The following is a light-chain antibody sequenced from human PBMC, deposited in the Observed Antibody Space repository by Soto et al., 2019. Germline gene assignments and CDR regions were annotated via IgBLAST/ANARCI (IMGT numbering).Light chain of an antibody. CDR1: SSDVGGYKF. CDR3: SSFTSKSTLI. Sequence: QLVLTQPASVSGSPGQSITISCTGTSSDVGGYKFVSWYQQHPGKAPKLMIYEVSNRPSGVSNRFSGSKSGNTASLTISGLQAEDEADYYCSSFTSKSTLIFGGGTKLTVL. CDR2: EVS. V-gene: IGLV2-14*01. J-gene: IGLJ2*01.